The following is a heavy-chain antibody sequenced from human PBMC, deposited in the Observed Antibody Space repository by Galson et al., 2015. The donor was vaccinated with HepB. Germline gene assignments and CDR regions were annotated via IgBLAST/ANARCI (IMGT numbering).Heavy chain of an antibody. Sequence: SLRLSCAASGFTFSSYSTNWVRQAPGKGLEWVSSISSSSSYIYYADSVKGRFTISRDNAKNSLYLQMNSLRAEDTAVYYCARSGYCSSTSCFEPLDYYYYMDVWGKGTTVTVSS. J-gene: IGHJ6*03. D-gene: IGHD2-2*01. V-gene: IGHV3-21*01. CDR3: ARSGYCSSTSCFEPLDYYYYMDV. CDR1: GFTFSSYS. CDR2: ISSSSSYI.